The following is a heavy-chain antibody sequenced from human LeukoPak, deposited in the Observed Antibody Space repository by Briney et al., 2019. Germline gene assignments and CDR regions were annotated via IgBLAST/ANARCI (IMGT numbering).Heavy chain of an antibody. D-gene: IGHD6-19*01. J-gene: IGHJ4*02. V-gene: IGHV4-39*07. CDR2: INRSGST. CDR1: GGSISSSSYY. CDR3: ARGRPKQWLVHLPWHYFDY. Sequence: PSETLSLTCTVSGGSISSSSYYWGWIRQPPGKGLEWIGEINRSGSTNYNPSLKSRVTISVDTSKNQFSLKLSSVTAADTAVYYCARGRPKQWLVHLPWHYFDYWGQGTLVTVSS.